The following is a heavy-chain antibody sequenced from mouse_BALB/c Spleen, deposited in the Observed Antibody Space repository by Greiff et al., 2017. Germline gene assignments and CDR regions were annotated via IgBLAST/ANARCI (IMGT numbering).Heavy chain of an antibody. J-gene: IGHJ2*01. V-gene: IGHV5-6-4*01. D-gene: IGHD2-3*01. CDR3: TRDYDGLFDY. Sequence: EVQGVESGGGLVKPGGSLKLSCAASGFTFSSYTMSWVRQTPEKRLEWVATISSGGSYTYYPDSVKGRFTISRDNAKNTLYLQMSSLKSEDTAMYYCTRDYDGLFDYWGQGTTLTVSS. CDR2: ISSGGSYT. CDR1: GFTFSSYT.